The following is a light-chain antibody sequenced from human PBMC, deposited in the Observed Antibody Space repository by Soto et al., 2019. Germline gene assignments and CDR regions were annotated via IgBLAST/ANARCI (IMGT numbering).Light chain of an antibody. CDR1: QNVNSD. J-gene: IGKJ4*01. CDR2: GAS. Sequence: EIVMTQSPATLSLSPGERATLSCGASQNVNSDLAWYQQKPGQAPRLLIYGASTRATGVPARFNGRGSGTEFTLTISGLQSEDFAIYYCQQYHNWPPLTIGGGTKVEIK. CDR3: QQYHNWPPLT. V-gene: IGKV3-15*01.